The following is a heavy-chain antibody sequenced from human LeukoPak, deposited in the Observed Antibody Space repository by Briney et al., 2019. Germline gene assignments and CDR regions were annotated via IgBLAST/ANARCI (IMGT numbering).Heavy chain of an antibody. D-gene: IGHD1-14*01. Sequence: GGSLRLSCAASGFTFSNYGMHWVRQAPGKGLEWVSVIYSGGSTYYADSVKGRFTISRDNSKNTLYLQMNSLRAEDTAVYYCAVYPLTNAFDIWGQGTMVTVSS. V-gene: IGHV3-53*01. CDR3: AVYPLTNAFDI. CDR2: IYSGGST. CDR1: GFTFSNYG. J-gene: IGHJ3*02.